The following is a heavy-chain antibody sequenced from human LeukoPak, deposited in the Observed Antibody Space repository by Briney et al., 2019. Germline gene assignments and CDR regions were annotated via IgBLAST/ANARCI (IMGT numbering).Heavy chain of an antibody. CDR1: GVFFSGYY. V-gene: IGHV4-34*01. Sequence: PSETLSLTCAVYGVFFSGYYWSWLRQPPGKGLEWIGEINHSGSTNYNPSLKSRVTISVDTSKNQFSLKLSSVTAADTAVYYCARGLRQLLDYFDYWGQGTLVTVSS. D-gene: IGHD2-2*01. CDR3: ARGLRQLLDYFDY. J-gene: IGHJ4*02. CDR2: INHSGST.